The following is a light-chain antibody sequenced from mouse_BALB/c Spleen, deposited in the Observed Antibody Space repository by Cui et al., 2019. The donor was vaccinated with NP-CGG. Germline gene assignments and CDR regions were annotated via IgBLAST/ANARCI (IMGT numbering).Light chain of an antibody. J-gene: IGLJ1*01. V-gene: IGLV1*01. CDR3: ALWYSNHWV. CDR2: GTN. CDR1: MGAVTTSNY. Sequence: QAVVTQESALTTSPGETVTLTWRSSMGAVTTSNYANWVQEKPDHLFTGLIGGTNNRAPGVPARFSGSLIGDKAALTITGAQTEDEAIYFCALWYSNHWVFGGGTKLTVL.